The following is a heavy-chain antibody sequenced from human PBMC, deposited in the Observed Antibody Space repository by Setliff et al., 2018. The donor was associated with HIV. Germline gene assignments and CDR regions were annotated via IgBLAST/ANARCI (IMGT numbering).Heavy chain of an antibody. J-gene: IGHJ4*02. CDR1: GGSISSHY. CDR2: IYYSGST. V-gene: IGHV4-59*11. D-gene: IGHD3-3*01. CDR3: ARDSGAPNYNFWSASPYFDY. Sequence: KPSETLSLTCTVSGGSISSHYWSWIRQPPGKGLEWIGSIYYSGSTNYNPSLKSRVTISVDTSKNQFSLKLSSVTAADTAVYYCARDSGAPNYNFWSASPYFDYWGQGTLVTVSS.